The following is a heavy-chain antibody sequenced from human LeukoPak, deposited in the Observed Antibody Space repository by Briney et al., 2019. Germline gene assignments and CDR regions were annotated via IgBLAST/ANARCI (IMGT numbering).Heavy chain of an antibody. J-gene: IGHJ4*02. V-gene: IGHV3-21*01. CDR1: GLTFSSYS. D-gene: IGHD3-22*01. CDR3: ARGHRNTGYYFYFDY. Sequence: GGSLRLSCAASGLTFSSYSMNWVRQAPGKGLEWVSSVSSSSSYIYYADSVKGRFTISRDNAKNSLYLQTNSLRAEDTAVYYCARGHRNTGYYFYFDYWGQGTLVTVSS. CDR2: VSSSSSYI.